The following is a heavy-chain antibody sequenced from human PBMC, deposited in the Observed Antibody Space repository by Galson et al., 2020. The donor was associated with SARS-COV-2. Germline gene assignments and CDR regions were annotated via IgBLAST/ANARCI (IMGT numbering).Heavy chain of an antibody. D-gene: IGHD6-13*01. CDR1: GYTLTDLS. J-gene: IGHJ5*02. CDR3: ATSPSIAAAANNWFDP. CDR2: FDPADGET. Sequence: ASVKVSCKVSGYTLTDLSMHWVRQAPGKGLEWMGGFDPADGETIYAQKFQDRVTMTEDTSTDTAYMELSSLRSEDTAVYYCATSPSIAAAANNWFDPGGQVTLVTVAA. V-gene: IGHV1-24*01.